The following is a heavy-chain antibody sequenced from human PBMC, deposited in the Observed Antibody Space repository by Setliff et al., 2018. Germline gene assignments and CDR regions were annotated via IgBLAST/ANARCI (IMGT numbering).Heavy chain of an antibody. D-gene: IGHD2-15*01. CDR3: ARTCSGSGCYAGLES. CDR1: GFTFSTYR. CDR2: IWDDGGNK. J-gene: IGHJ5*01. V-gene: IGHV3-33*08. Sequence: GGSLRLSCEASGFTFSTYRMHWVRQAPGKGLEWVAVIWDDGGNKYHADSVKGRFTISRDNSKNTLYLQMNSLRPEDTAVYYCARTCSGSGCYAGLESWGQGTPVTVSS.